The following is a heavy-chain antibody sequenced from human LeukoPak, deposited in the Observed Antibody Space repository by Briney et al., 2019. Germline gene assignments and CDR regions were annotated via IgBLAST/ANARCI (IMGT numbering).Heavy chain of an antibody. D-gene: IGHD3-10*01. CDR1: GGSFSGYY. J-gene: IGHJ6*03. V-gene: IGHV4-34*01. CDR3: ARALYYGSGSNYYYYYMDV. Sequence: PSETLSLTCAAYGGSFSGYYWSWIRQPPGKGLEWIGEINHSGSTNYNPSLKSRVTISVDTSKNQFSLKLSSVTAADTAVYYCARALYYGSGSNYYYYYMDVWGKGTTVTVSS. CDR2: INHSGST.